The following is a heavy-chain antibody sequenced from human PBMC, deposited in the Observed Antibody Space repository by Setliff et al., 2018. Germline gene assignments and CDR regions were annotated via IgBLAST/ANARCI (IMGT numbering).Heavy chain of an antibody. D-gene: IGHD3-10*01. V-gene: IGHV4-59*12. Sequence: SETLSLTCTVSGGSISSYYWSWIRQPAGKGLEWIGEINHSGTTNYNPSLKSRVTISVDTSKNQFSLRLSSVTAADTAVYYCARDLGDYGSGSYSIPHYYYYYGMDVWGQGTTVTVSS. CDR2: INHSGTT. CDR3: ARDLGDYGSGSYSIPHYYYYYGMDV. CDR1: GGSISSYY. J-gene: IGHJ6*02.